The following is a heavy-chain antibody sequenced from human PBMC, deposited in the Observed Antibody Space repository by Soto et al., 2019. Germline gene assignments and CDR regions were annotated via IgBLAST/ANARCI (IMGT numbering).Heavy chain of an antibody. V-gene: IGHV1-8*01. CDR2: MNPNSGNT. CDR1: GYTFTSYD. Sequence: AASVKVSCKASGYTFTSYDINWVRQATGQGLEWMGWMNPNSGNTGYAQKFRGRVTMTRNTSISTAYMELSSLRSEDTAVYYCASPARNYDFWSGYSFDIWGQGTMVTVSS. CDR3: ASPARNYDFWSGYSFDI. J-gene: IGHJ3*02. D-gene: IGHD3-3*01.